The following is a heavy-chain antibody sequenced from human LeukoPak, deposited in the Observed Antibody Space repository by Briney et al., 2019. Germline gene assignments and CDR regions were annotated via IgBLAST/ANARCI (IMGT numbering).Heavy chain of an antibody. CDR1: GFSFSSYN. CDR2: ISSSSIPI. CDR3: ARGRPGYMDV. Sequence: GGSLRLSCAGSGFSFSSYNMNWDRLAPGKGLEWISFISSSSIPIYYADSVKGRFTISRDNAMNSLHLQMDGLRAEDTAVYYCARGRPGYMDVWGQGTTVTVSS. J-gene: IGHJ6*03. D-gene: IGHD3-10*01. V-gene: IGHV3-48*04.